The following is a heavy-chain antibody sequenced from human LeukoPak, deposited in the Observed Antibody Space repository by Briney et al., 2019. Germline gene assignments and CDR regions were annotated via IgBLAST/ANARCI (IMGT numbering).Heavy chain of an antibody. CDR3: ARAFGNDAFDI. CDR1: GYTFTSYY. J-gene: IGHJ3*02. CDR2: INPSGGST. V-gene: IGHV1-46*01. D-gene: IGHD3-10*01. Sequence: ASVKVSCKASGYTFTSYYMHWVRQAPGQGREWMGIINPSGGSTSCAQKFQGRVTMTRDMSTSTVYMELSSLRSEDTAVYYCARAFGNDAFDIWGQGTMVTVSS.